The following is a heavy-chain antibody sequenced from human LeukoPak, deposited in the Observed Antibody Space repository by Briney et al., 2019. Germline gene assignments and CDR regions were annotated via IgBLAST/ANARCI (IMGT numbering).Heavy chain of an antibody. J-gene: IGHJ4*02. D-gene: IGHD6-6*01. CDR2: IYPSDSDT. Sequence: GESLKISCRGSGYSFTNYWIGWVRQMPGKGLEWMGIIYPSDSDTRYSPSFQGQVTISVDKSISTAYLQWSSLKASDTAMYYSATYSAARPGDDRGQGTLVTVSS. V-gene: IGHV5-51*01. CDR1: GYSFTNYW. CDR3: ATYSAARPGDD.